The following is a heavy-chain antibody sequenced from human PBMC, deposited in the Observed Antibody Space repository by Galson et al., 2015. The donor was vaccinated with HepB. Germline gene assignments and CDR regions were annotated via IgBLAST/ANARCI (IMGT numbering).Heavy chain of an antibody. J-gene: IGHJ4*02. Sequence: SLRLSCAASGFTFSNYVMHWVRQAPGKGLEWVAFISYYENKNSYADSVKGRFTISRDNSRNTLYLQMNSLRAEDTAVYYCATSTKYGGNSGLDYWGQGTLATVSS. CDR3: ATSTKYGGNSGLDY. D-gene: IGHD4-23*01. CDR2: ISYYENKN. V-gene: IGHV3-30*03. CDR1: GFTFSNYV.